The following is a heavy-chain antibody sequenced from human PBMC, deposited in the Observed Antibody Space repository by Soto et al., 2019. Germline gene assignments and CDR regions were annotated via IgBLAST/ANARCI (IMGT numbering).Heavy chain of an antibody. CDR3: ARSREFDF. J-gene: IGHJ4*02. D-gene: IGHD6-13*01. CDR1: GGPIITVAYS. V-gene: IGHV4-30-2*01. CDR2: IFPSGTT. Sequence: TLPLTCSVAGGPIITVAYSRNWIRKPPGNGLEWIGYIFPSGTTYYNPSLKSRVTISIDVSKNQFSLSLRSLTAADTAVYYCARSREFDFCSQGTLVTVSS.